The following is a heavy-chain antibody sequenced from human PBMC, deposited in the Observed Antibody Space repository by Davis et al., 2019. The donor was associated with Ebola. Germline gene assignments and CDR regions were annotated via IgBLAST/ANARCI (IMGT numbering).Heavy chain of an antibody. V-gene: IGHV4-39*01. CDR1: GGSISSSSYY. Sequence: MPSETLSLTCTVSGGSISSSSYYWGWIRQPPGKGLEWIGSIYYSGSTYYNPSLKSRVTISVGTSKNQFSLKLSSVTAADTAVYYCARTYYDFWSGYKDNWFDPWGQGTLVTVSS. J-gene: IGHJ5*02. CDR2: IYYSGST. D-gene: IGHD3-3*01. CDR3: ARTYYDFWSGYKDNWFDP.